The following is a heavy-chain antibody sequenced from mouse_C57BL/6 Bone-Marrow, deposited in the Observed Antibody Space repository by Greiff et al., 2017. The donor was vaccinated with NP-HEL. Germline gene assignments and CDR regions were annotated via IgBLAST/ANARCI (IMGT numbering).Heavy chain of an antibody. J-gene: IGHJ3*01. Sequence: EVKLVESGGDLVKPGGSLKLSCAASGFTFSSYGMSWVRQTPDKRLEWVATISSGGSYTYYPDSVKGRFTISRDNAKNTLYLQMSSLKSEYTAMYYCASHYGNFLAWFAYWGQGTLVTVSA. CDR2: ISSGGSYT. V-gene: IGHV5-6*01. D-gene: IGHD2-1*01. CDR1: GFTFSSYG. CDR3: ASHYGNFLAWFAY.